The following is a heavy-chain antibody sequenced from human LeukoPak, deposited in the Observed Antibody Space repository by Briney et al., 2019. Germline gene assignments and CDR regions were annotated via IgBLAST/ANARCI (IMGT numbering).Heavy chain of an antibody. Sequence: PGGSLRLSCAASGFTFSSYAMSWVRQAPGKGLEWVSAISGSGGSTYYADSVKGRFTISRDNSKNTLYLQMNSLRAEDTAVYYCAKDRAYSSGWYGPNWFDPWGQGTLVTVSS. D-gene: IGHD6-19*01. J-gene: IGHJ5*02. CDR3: AKDRAYSSGWYGPNWFDP. V-gene: IGHV3-23*01. CDR2: ISGSGGST. CDR1: GFTFSSYA.